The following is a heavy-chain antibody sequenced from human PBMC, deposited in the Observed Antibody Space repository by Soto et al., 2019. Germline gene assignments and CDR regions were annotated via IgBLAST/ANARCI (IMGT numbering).Heavy chain of an antibody. D-gene: IGHD1-26*01. V-gene: IGHV3-30*18. CDR1: GFTFSSYG. J-gene: IGHJ6*02. CDR3: AKDVVVGATTGLVNYYYYYSMDV. CDR2: ISYDGSNK. Sequence: QVQLVESGGGVVQPGRSLRLSCAASGFTFSSYGMHWVRQAPGKGLEWVAVISYDGSNKYYADSVKGRFTISRDNSKNPLYLQMNSLRAEDTAVYYCAKDVVVGATTGLVNYYYYYSMDVWGQGTTVTVSS.